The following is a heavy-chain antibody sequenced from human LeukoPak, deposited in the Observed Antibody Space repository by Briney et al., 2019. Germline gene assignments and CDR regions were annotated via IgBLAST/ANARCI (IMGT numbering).Heavy chain of an antibody. CDR2: IYYSGST. J-gene: IGHJ4*02. CDR3: ARDGYYYDSSGYDY. CDR1: GVSISSSSYY. Sequence: SETLSLTCTVSGVSISSSSYYWGWIRQPPGKGLEWIGSIYYSGSTYYNPSLKSRVTISVDTSKNQFSLKLSSVTAADTAVYYCARDGYYYDSSGYDYWGQGTLVTVSS. D-gene: IGHD3-22*01. V-gene: IGHV4-39*07.